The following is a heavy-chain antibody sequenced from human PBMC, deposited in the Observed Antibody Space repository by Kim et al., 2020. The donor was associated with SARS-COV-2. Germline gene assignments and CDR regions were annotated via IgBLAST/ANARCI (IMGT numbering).Heavy chain of an antibody. D-gene: IGHD1-7*01. Sequence: YNHSLKIRLSISVETSKIQFSVKLSSVTAADTAVYYGARERPKLGYGMDVWGQGTTVTVSS. J-gene: IGHJ6*02. V-gene: IGHV4-59*01. CDR3: ARERPKLGYGMDV.